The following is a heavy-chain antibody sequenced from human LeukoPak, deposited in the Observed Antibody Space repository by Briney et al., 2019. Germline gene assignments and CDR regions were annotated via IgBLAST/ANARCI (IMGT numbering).Heavy chain of an antibody. V-gene: IGHV1-69*13. CDR3: ARDRHGSGTYNYYGMDV. D-gene: IGHD3-10*01. J-gene: IGHJ6*02. Sequence: ASVKVSCKASGGTFSSYAISWVRQAPGQGLEWMGGIIPIFGTANYAQKFQGRVTITADESTSTAYMELSSLRSEGTAVYYCARDRHGSGTYNYYGMDVWGQGTTVTVSS. CDR2: IIPIFGTA. CDR1: GGTFSSYA.